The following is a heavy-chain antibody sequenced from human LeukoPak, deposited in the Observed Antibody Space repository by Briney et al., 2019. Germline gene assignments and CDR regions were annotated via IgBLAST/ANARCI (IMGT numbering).Heavy chain of an antibody. CDR3: ARDRGSSGWYRAAHRGYFDX. D-gene: IGHD6-19*01. J-gene: IGHJ4*02. CDR2: IIPSFGTA. CDR1: GGTFSSYA. V-gene: IGHV1-69*01. Sequence: SVKVSCKASGGTFSSYAISWVRQAPGQGLEWMGGIIPSFGTANYAQKFQGRVTITADESTSTAYMELSSLRSEDTAVYYCARDRGSSGWYRAAHRGYFDXXXXGXLXTVSS.